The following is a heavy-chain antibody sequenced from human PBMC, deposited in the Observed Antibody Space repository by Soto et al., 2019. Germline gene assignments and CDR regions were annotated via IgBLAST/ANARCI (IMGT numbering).Heavy chain of an antibody. CDR1: GGSISSYY. J-gene: IGHJ4*02. CDR3: AIHRDGDGADYSDY. Sequence: SETLSLTCTVSGGSISSYYWSWIRQPPGKGLEWIGYIYYSGSTNYNPSLKSRVTVSVDSSKNQFSLRLTSVTAADTAVYYCAIHRDGDGADYSDYWGQGTQLTVSS. V-gene: IGHV4-59*08. D-gene: IGHD1-26*01. CDR2: IYYSGST.